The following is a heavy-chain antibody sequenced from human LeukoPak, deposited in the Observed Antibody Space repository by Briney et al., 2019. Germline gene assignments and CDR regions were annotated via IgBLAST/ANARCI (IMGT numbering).Heavy chain of an antibody. J-gene: IGHJ6*03. CDR2: INPNSGGT. CDR1: GYTFTGYY. D-gene: IGHD2-15*01. V-gene: IGHV1-2*02. CDR3: ARSSPCYYYYYMDV. Sequence: ASVKVSCKASGYTFTGYYTHWVRQAPGQGLEWMGWINPNSGGTNYAQKFQGRVTMTRDTSISTAYMELSRLRSDDTAVYYCARSSPCYYYYYMDVWGKGTTVTVSS.